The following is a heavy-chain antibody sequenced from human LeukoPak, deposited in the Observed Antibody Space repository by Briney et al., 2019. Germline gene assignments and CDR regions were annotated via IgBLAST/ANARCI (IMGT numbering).Heavy chain of an antibody. J-gene: IGHJ4*02. D-gene: IGHD4-17*01. Sequence: SVKVSCKASGGTFSSYAISWVRQAPGQGLEWMGGIIPIFGTANYAQKFQGRVTITADESTSTAYMELSSLRSEDTAVYYCARGRVRGDYGDWYYFDYWGQGTLVPVSS. V-gene: IGHV1-69*13. CDR1: GGTFSSYA. CDR2: IIPIFGTA. CDR3: ARGRVRGDYGDWYYFDY.